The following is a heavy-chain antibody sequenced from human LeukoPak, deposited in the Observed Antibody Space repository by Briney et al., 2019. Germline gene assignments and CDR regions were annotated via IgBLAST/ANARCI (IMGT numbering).Heavy chain of an antibody. J-gene: IGHJ5*02. CDR1: GYTFTGYY. D-gene: IGHD2-2*01. Sequence: ASVKVSYKASGYTFTGYYMHWVRQAPGQGLEWMGRINPNSGGTNYAQKFQGRVTMTRDTSISTAYMELSRLRSDDTAVYYCARDRYCSSTSCYAAGWFDPWGQGTLVTVSS. CDR2: INPNSGGT. V-gene: IGHV1-2*06. CDR3: ARDRYCSSTSCYAAGWFDP.